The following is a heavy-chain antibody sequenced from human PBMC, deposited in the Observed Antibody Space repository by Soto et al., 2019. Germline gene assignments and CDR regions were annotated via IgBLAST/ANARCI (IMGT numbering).Heavy chain of an antibody. CDR3: VKPGGYYDFWSGYPNWFDP. J-gene: IGHJ5*02. V-gene: IGHV3-64D*06. Sequence: GGSLRLSCSASGFTFSSYAMHWVRQAPGKGLEYVSAISSNGGSTCYADSVKGRFTISRDNSKNTLYLQMSSLRAEDTAVYYCVKPGGYYDFWSGYPNWFDPWGQGTLVTVSS. CDR2: ISSNGGST. CDR1: GFTFSSYA. D-gene: IGHD3-3*01.